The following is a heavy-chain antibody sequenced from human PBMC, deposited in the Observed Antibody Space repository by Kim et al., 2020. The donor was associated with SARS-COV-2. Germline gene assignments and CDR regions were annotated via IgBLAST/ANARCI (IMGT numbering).Heavy chain of an antibody. CDR1: GFTFSSYG. V-gene: IGHV3-30*18. D-gene: IGHD6-19*01. CDR3: AKDEPYIAVAGGLDY. J-gene: IGHJ4*02. CDR2: ISYDGSNK. Sequence: GGSLRLSCAASGFTFSSYGMHWVRQAPGKGLEWVAVISYDGSNKYYADSVKGRFTISRDNSKNTLYLQMNSLRAEDTAVYYCAKDEPYIAVAGGLDYWGQGTLVTVSS.